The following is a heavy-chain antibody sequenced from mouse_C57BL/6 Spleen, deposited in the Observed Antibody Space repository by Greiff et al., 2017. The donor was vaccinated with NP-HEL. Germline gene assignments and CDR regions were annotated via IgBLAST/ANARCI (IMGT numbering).Heavy chain of an antibody. CDR1: GYTFTTYP. J-gene: IGHJ3*01. CDR3: ARGDYDYDGGAWFAY. Sequence: VKLMESGAELVKPGASVKMSCKASGYTFTTYPIEWMKQNHGKSLEWIGNFHPYNDDTKYNEKFKGKATLTVEKSSSTVYLELSRLTSDDSAVYCGARGDYDYDGGAWFAYWGQGTLVTVSA. D-gene: IGHD2-4*01. V-gene: IGHV1-47*01. CDR2: FHPYNDDT.